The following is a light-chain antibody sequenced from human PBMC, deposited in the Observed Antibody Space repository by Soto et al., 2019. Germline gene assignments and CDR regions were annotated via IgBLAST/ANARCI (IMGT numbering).Light chain of an antibody. CDR1: QSVSSSY. CDR2: GAS. CDR3: QQYGSSSWT. Sequence: LSCRASQSVSSSYLAWYQQKPGQAPRLLIYGASSRATGIPDRFSGSGSGTDFTLTISRLEPEDFAVYYCQQYGSSSWTFGQGTKVDIK. V-gene: IGKV3-20*01. J-gene: IGKJ1*01.